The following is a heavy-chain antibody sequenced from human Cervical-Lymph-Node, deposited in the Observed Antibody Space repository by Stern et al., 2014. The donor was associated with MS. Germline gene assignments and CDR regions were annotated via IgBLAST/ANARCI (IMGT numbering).Heavy chain of an antibody. V-gene: IGHV3-48*02. CDR1: GFTFSSYS. Sequence: EVQLVESGGGLVQPGGSLRLSCAASGFTFSSYSMNWVRQAPGKGLEWVSYISSSSSTIYYADSVKGRFTISRDNAKNSLYLQMNSLRDEDTAVYYCARDRGYDSSGYGMDVWGQGTTVTVSS. D-gene: IGHD3-22*01. J-gene: IGHJ6*02. CDR2: ISSSSSTI. CDR3: ARDRGYDSSGYGMDV.